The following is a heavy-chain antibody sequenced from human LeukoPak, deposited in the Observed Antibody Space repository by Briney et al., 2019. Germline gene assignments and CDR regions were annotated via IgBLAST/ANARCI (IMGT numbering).Heavy chain of an antibody. CDR2: INHSGST. J-gene: IGHJ4*02. CDR1: GGSISISSYY. D-gene: IGHD2-2*01. CDR3: ARLPSYQLPDKVIRDY. V-gene: IGHV4-39*07. Sequence: PETLSLTCTVSGGSISISSYYWGWIRQPPGKGLEWIGEINHSGSTNYNPSLKSRVTISVDTSKNQFSLKLSSVTAADTAVYYCARLPSYQLPDKVIRDYWGQGTLVTVSS.